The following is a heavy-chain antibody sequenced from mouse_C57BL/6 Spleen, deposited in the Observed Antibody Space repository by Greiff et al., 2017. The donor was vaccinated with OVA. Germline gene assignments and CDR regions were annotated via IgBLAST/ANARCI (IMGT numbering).Heavy chain of an antibody. CDR3: ARVRFAY. V-gene: IGHV5-17*01. J-gene: IGHJ3*01. CDR1: GFSFSDYG. Sequence: VKLMESGGGLVKPGGSLHLSCAASGFSFSDYGMHWVRQAPEKGLEWVAYISSGSSTIYSADTVKGRFTISRDNAKNTLFLQMTSLRSEDTAMYYCARVRFAYWGQGTLVTVSA. CDR2: ISSGSSTI.